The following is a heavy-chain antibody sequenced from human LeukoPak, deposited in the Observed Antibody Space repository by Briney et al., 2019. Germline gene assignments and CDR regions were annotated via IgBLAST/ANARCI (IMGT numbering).Heavy chain of an antibody. CDR3: ARAFSGRRMNGMDV. J-gene: IGHJ6*02. Sequence: GGSLRLSCTASGFTFSSYEMNWVRQAPGKGLEWISYITSSGTPIYYADSVKGRFTISRDNAKNSLYLQMNSLRAEDTAVYYCARAFSGRRMNGMDVWGQGTTVTVSS. CDR1: GFTFSSYE. CDR2: ITSSGTPI. D-gene: IGHD6-25*01. V-gene: IGHV3-48*03.